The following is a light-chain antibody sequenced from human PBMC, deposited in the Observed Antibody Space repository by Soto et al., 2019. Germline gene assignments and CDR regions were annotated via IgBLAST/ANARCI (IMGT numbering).Light chain of an antibody. Sequence: QPVLTQSSSASASLGSSVKLTCTLDSWHSNYIIAWHQQQPGKAPRYLLKLEYSGYHNKASGVPDRFSGSSSGADRSLTISSLQSGDEADYYCETWDSNTRTRVFGGGTKLTVL. CDR2: LEYSGYH. J-gene: IGLJ3*02. V-gene: IGLV4-60*03. CDR3: ETWDSNTRTRV. CDR1: SWHSNYI.